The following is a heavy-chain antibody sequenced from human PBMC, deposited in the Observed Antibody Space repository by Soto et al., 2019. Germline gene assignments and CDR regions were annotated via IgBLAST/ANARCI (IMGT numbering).Heavy chain of an antibody. J-gene: IGHJ2*01. V-gene: IGHV1-18*01. CDR1: GYTFTSYG. CDR2: ISAYNGNT. Sequence: QVQLVQSGAEVKKPGASVKVSCKASGYTFTSYGISWVRQAPGQGREWMGWISAYNGNTNYAQKLQGRVTMTTDTSTRTAYMELRSLRSDDTAVYYCARGLVLWFGELLYEGGYFDLWGRGTLVTVSS. CDR3: ARGLVLWFGELLYEGGYFDL. D-gene: IGHD3-10*01.